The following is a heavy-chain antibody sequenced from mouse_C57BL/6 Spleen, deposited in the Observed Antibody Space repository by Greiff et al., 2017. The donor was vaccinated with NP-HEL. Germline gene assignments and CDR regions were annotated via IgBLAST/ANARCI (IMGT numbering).Heavy chain of an antibody. J-gene: IGHJ3*01. V-gene: IGHV6-3*01. Sequence: EVKLVESGGGLVQPGGSVKLSCVASGFTFSNYWMNWVRQSPEKGLEWVAQIRLKSDNYATHYAESVKGRFTISRDDSKSSVYLQMNNLRAENTGSYYCTGEDTAWFAYWGQGTLVTVSA. CDR2: IRLKSDNYAT. CDR1: GFTFSNYW. CDR3: TGEDTAWFAY. D-gene: IGHD3-3*01.